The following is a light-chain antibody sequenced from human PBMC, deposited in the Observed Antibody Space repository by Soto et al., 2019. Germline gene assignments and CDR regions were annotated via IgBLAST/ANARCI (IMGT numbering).Light chain of an antibody. CDR1: SNDVGGYNY. V-gene: IGLV2-14*01. J-gene: IGLJ2*01. CDR2: DVS. CDR3: SSYTSSSTLVV. Sequence: QSALTQPASVSGSPGQSITISCTGPSNDVGGYNYVSWYQQHPGKAPKLMIYDVSNRPSGVSNRFSGSKSGNTASLTISGLQAEDEADYYCSSYTSSSTLVVFGGGTKLTFL.